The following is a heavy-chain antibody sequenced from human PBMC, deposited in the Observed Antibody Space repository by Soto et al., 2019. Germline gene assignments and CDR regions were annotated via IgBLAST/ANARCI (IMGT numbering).Heavy chain of an antibody. Sequence: DVHLLEAGGHLVQPGGSLRLSCAASGFTFSSYAMSWVRQAPGKGLEWVSSVSAGGDMTYYSDSVKDRFTISSDNSNNALFRQMNRLRIEDTALYYCARGDRGGSGSPASYYYSGLDVWGQGATVTVS. CDR2: VSAGGDMT. J-gene: IGHJ6*02. V-gene: IGHV3-23*01. CDR1: GFTFSSYA. CDR3: ARGDRGGSGSPASYYYSGLDV. D-gene: IGHD3-10*01.